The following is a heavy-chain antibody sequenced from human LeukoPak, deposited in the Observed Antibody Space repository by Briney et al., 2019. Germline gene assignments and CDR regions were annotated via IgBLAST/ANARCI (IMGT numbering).Heavy chain of an antibody. D-gene: IGHD5-12*01. V-gene: IGHV1-69*06. CDR2: IIPIFGTA. CDR1: GGTFSSYA. Sequence: ASVKVSCKASGGTFSSYAISWVRQAPGQGLEWMGGIIPIFGTANYAQKFQGRVTITADKSTSTAYMELSSLRSEDTAVYYCARSKGVATPLDYWGQGTLVTVSS. J-gene: IGHJ4*02. CDR3: ARSKGVATPLDY.